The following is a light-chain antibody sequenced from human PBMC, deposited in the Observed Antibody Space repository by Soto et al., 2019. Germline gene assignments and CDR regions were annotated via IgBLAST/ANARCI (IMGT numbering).Light chain of an antibody. Sequence: QSVLTQPASVSGSPGQSITISCTGTSSDVGGYKHVAWYQQYPGKAPKLIIFEVSDRPSGVSNRFSGSKSGNTASLSISRLQPEDEADYYCSSYKSGATLVFGGGTKLTVL. J-gene: IGLJ2*01. V-gene: IGLV2-14*01. CDR2: EVS. CDR3: SSYKSGATLV. CDR1: SSDVGGYKH.